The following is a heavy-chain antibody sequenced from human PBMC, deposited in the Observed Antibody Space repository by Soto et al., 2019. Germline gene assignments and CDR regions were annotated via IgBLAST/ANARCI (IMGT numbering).Heavy chain of an antibody. D-gene: IGHD5-18*01. V-gene: IGHV3-74*01. Sequence: EVQLVESGGGLVQSGGSLRLTCAASGFTFSSYWMHWVRQSPGKGLVWLSRINSDGSITNYADSVKGRFTISRDNAKNTLYLQMNSLRAEDTAVYYCARDLGSYGYWGQGNMVTVSS. CDR2: INSDGSIT. J-gene: IGHJ4*02. CDR3: ARDLGSYGY. CDR1: GFTFSSYW.